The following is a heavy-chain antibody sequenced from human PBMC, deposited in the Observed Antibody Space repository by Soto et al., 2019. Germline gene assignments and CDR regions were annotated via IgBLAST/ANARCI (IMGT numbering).Heavy chain of an antibody. CDR2: ISGSGGST. Sequence: PGGSLRLSCAASGFTFSSYAMSWVRQAPGKGLEWVSAISGSGGSTYYADSVKGRFTISRDNSKNTLYLQMNSLRAEDTAVYYCAKDEDDFWSALSPPHHWGQGTLVTVSS. V-gene: IGHV3-23*01. CDR3: AKDEDDFWSALSPPHH. CDR1: GFTFSSYA. D-gene: IGHD3-3*01. J-gene: IGHJ4*02.